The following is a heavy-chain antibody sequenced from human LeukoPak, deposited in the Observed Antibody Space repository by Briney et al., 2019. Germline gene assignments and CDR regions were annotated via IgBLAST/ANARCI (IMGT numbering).Heavy chain of an antibody. CDR3: ARDPPSRRIVRQGFDY. CDR1: GFTFSDYY. D-gene: IGHD3-16*01. Sequence: PGGSLRLSCAASGFTFSDYYMSWIRQAPGKGLEWVSYISSSSSYTNYADSVKGRFTISRDNAKNSLYLQMNSLRAEDTAVYYCARDPPSRRIVRQGFDYWGQGTLVTVSS. V-gene: IGHV3-11*05. CDR2: ISSSSSYT. J-gene: IGHJ4*02.